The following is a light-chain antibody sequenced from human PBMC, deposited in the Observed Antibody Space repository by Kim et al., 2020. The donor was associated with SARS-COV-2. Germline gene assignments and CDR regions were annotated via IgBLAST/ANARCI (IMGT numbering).Light chain of an antibody. CDR1: SSDVGSYNL. V-gene: IGLV2-23*02. CDR2: EVN. CDR3: CSYTNIGTYV. Sequence: QSALTQPASVSGSPGQSITISCTGASSDVGSYNLVSWFQQHPGKAPKLMLYEVNKRPSGISNRFSGSKSGNTASLTISGLQAEDEADYYCCSYTNIGTYVFGTESKVTVL. J-gene: IGLJ1*01.